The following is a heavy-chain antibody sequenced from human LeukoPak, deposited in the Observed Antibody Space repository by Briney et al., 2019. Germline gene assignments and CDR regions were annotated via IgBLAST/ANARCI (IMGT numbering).Heavy chain of an antibody. CDR2: ISSSSSYI. CDR3: ARGFGSSIPYSYYYYLDV. Sequence: GGSLRLSCTASGFTFSSYSMNWVRQAPGKGLEWVSSISSSSSYIYYADSVKGRFTISRDNAKNSLYLQMNSLRAEDDTAVYYCARGFGSSIPYSYYYYLDVWGKGTTVTVSS. D-gene: IGHD6-6*01. J-gene: IGHJ6*03. V-gene: IGHV3-21*01. CDR1: GFTFSSYS.